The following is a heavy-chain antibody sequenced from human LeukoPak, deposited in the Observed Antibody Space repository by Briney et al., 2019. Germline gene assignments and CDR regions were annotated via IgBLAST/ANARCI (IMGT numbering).Heavy chain of an antibody. Sequence: KTSETLSLTCTVSGGSISSSSYYWGWIRQPPGKGLEWIGSIYYTGSTYYNPSLKSRVTISVDTSKNQFSLKLSSVTAADTAVYYCARHRQYSNYYYYMDVWGKGTTVTVSS. D-gene: IGHD4-11*01. CDR2: IYYTGST. J-gene: IGHJ6*03. CDR3: ARHRQYSNYYYYMDV. V-gene: IGHV4-39*01. CDR1: GGSISSSSYY.